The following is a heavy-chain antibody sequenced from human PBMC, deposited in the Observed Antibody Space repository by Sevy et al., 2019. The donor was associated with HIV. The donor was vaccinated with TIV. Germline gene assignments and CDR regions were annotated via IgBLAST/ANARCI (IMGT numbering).Heavy chain of an antibody. J-gene: IGHJ4*02. CDR2: VRFDGSFR. V-gene: IGHV3-30*02. D-gene: IGHD1-26*01. CDR3: AKDHGVWESTLRLANDY. CDR1: EFTFSSYG. Sequence: GGSLRLSCEASEFTFSSYGMHWVRQAPGKGLEWVAFVRFDGSFRTCARSVKGRFSIARDISRTVLYLQMNSLTTEDTALYYCAKDHGVWESTLRLANDYWGQGALVTVSS.